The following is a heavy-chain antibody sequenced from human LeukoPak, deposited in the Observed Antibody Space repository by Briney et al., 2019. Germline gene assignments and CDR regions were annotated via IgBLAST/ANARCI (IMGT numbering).Heavy chain of an antibody. CDR1: GFTFSHYG. CDR2: IRYDESNK. J-gene: IGHJ6*03. Sequence: GGSLRLSCAASGFTFSHYGMHWVRQAPGKGLEWVAFIRYDESNKYYADSVKGRFTISRDSSKNTLYLQMNRLRAEDTALYYCAKVGAAPPRYYMDVWGKGTTVIVSS. V-gene: IGHV3-30*02. D-gene: IGHD1-26*01. CDR3: AKVGAAPPRYYMDV.